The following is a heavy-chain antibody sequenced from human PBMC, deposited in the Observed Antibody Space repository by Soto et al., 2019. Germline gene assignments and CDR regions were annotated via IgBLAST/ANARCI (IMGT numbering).Heavy chain of an antibody. D-gene: IGHD1-7*01. V-gene: IGHV6-1*01. CDR3: ARETRYNWNSGNWFDP. CDR2: TYYRSKWYN. Sequence: SQTLSLTCAISGDSVSSNSAAWNWIRQSPSRGLEWLGRTYYRSKWYNDYAVSVKSRITINPDTSKNQFSLQLNSVTPEDTAVYYCARETRYNWNSGNWFDPWGQGTLLTVSS. J-gene: IGHJ5*02. CDR1: GDSVSSNSAA.